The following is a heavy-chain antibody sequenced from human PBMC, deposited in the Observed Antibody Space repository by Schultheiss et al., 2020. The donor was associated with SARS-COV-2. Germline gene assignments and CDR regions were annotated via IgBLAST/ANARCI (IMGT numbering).Heavy chain of an antibody. CDR3: ARVCLSIMITFGGVISD. D-gene: IGHD3-16*02. V-gene: IGHV4-30-4*01. Sequence: SQTLSLTCPVSGGSISSGDYYWSWMRQPPGKGLEWIGYIYYSGSTYYNPSLKSRVTISVDTSKNQFSLKLSSVTAADTAVYYCARVCLSIMITFGGVISDWGQGTLVTVSS. CDR1: GGSISSGDYY. J-gene: IGHJ4*02. CDR2: IYYSGST.